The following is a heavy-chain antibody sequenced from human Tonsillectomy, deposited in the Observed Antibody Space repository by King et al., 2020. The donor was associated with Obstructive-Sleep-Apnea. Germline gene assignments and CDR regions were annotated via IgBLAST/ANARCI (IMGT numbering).Heavy chain of an antibody. CDR2: IFSNDEK. CDR1: GFSLSNARMG. CDR3: ARMPLWGSGWYYFDY. V-gene: IGHV2-26*01. D-gene: IGHD6-19*01. J-gene: IGHJ4*02. Sequence: TLKESGPVLVKPTETLTLTCTVSGFSLSNARMGVSWIRQPPGKALEWLAHIFSNDEKSYSPSLKSRLTISKDTSKSQGVLTMTNMDPVDTATYYCARMPLWGSGWYYFDYWGQGTLVTVSS.